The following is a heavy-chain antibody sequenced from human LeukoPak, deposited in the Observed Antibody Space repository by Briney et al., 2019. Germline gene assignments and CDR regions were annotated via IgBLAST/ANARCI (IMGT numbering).Heavy chain of an antibody. CDR3: ARDSGVFYYYYYMDV. J-gene: IGHJ6*03. Sequence: GGSLRLSCAASGFTFNSYGMHWVRQAPGKGLEWVAVIVHDGNNKYYADSVKGRFTISRDNSKNTLYLQMNSLRAEDTAVYYCARDSGVFYYYYYMDVWGKGTTVTVSS. CDR1: GFTFNSYG. D-gene: IGHD3-3*01. V-gene: IGHV3-30*03. CDR2: IVHDGNNK.